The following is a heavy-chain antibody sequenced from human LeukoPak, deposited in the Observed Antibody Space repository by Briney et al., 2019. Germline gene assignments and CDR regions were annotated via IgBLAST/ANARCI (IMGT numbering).Heavy chain of an antibody. V-gene: IGHV3-53*01. CDR2: IHTSGDT. Sequence: PGGSLRLSCAASGLTGSHNYVSWVRPAPGKGLEWVSSIHTSGDTCYADSVKGRFTISRDTSTNTLYLQVNSLRVEDTAVYYCIVFGDSNHWGQGTLVTVSS. D-gene: IGHD3-10*01. CDR1: GLTGSHNY. CDR3: IVFGDSNH. J-gene: IGHJ5*02.